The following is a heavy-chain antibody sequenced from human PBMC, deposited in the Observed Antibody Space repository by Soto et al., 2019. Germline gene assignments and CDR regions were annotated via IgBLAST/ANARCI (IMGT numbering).Heavy chain of an antibody. J-gene: IGHJ6*02. CDR2: ISYDGSNK. CDR3: ARDDVGVDTAMVISSLYYYYGMDV. V-gene: IGHV3-30-3*01. Sequence: GWSLRLSCAASGFTFSSYAMHWVRQAPGKGLEWVAVISYDGSNKYYADSVKGRFTISRDNSKNTLYLQMNSLRAEDTAVYYCARDDVGVDTAMVISSLYYYYGMDVWGQGTTVTVSS. CDR1: GFTFSSYA. D-gene: IGHD5-18*01.